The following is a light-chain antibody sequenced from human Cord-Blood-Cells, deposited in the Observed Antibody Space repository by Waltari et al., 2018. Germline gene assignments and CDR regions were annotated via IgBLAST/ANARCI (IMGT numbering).Light chain of an antibody. V-gene: IGLV2-11*01. CDR3: CSYAGSYTFVV. CDR1: SSDVGGYNY. J-gene: IGLJ2*01. Sequence: QSALTQPRSVSGSPGQSVTISCTGTSSDVGGYNYVSWYQQHPGKAPKLMIYAVSKRPSGFPDRFSGSKSGNPASLTISGLQAEDEADYYCCSYAGSYTFVVFGGGTKLTVL. CDR2: AVS.